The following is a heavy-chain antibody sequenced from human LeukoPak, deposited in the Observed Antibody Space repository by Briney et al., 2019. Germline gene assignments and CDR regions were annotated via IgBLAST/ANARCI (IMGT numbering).Heavy chain of an antibody. CDR3: ARQSSRGGWFPSLIQYYYGMDV. J-gene: IGHJ6*02. V-gene: IGHV5-10-1*01. Sequence: GESLKISCKGSGYSFTSYWISWVRQMPGKGLEWMGRIDPSDSYTNYSPSFQGHVTISADKSISTAYLQWSSLKASDTAMYYCARQSSRGGWFPSLIQYYYGMDVWGQGTTVTVSS. CDR1: GYSFTSYW. CDR2: IDPSDSYT. D-gene: IGHD6-19*01.